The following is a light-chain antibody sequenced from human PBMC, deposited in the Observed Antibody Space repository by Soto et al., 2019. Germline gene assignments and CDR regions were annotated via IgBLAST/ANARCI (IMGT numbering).Light chain of an antibody. J-gene: IGKJ1*01. CDR2: GAS. V-gene: IGKV3-20*01. CDR1: QSVSSNY. CDR3: QQYGSSPWT. Sequence: EIVLTQSPGTLSLSPGERATLSCRASQSVSSNYLAWCQQKPGQAPRLLIYGASRRATGIPDRFSCSGSGTDFTLTISRLEPEDFAVYYCQQYGSSPWTFGQGTKVEIK.